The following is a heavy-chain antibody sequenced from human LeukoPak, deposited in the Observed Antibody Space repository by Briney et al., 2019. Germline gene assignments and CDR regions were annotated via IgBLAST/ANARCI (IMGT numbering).Heavy chain of an antibody. Sequence: PSETLSLTCTVSGGSISSSSYYWGWIRQPPGKGLEWIGTIYYSGSTYYNLSLKSRVTISVDTSKNQFSLKLSSVTAAGTAVYYCASRYDYSNYIDYWGQGTLVTVSS. CDR3: ASRYDYSNYIDY. CDR1: GGSISSSSYY. CDR2: IYYSGST. J-gene: IGHJ4*02. V-gene: IGHV4-39*01. D-gene: IGHD4-11*01.